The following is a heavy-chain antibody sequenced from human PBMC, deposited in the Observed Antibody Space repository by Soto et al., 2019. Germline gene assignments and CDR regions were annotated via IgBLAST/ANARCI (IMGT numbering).Heavy chain of an antibody. D-gene: IGHD2-2*01. Sequence: GGSVRLSCAASGFTFSSYAMHWVRQAPGKGLEWVAVISYDGSNKYYADSVKGRFTISRDNSKNTLYLQMNSLRAEDTAVYYCATITVVPAAISAVGTVEPDYWGQGTLVTVSS. CDR2: ISYDGSNK. J-gene: IGHJ4*02. V-gene: IGHV3-30-3*01. CDR3: ATITVVPAAISAVGTVEPDY. CDR1: GFTFSSYA.